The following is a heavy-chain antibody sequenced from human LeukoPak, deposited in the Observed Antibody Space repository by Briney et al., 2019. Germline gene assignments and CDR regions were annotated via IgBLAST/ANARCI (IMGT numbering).Heavy chain of an antibody. J-gene: IGHJ3*02. D-gene: IGHD3-9*01. CDR2: INPSGGST. Sequence: ASVKVSCKASGYTFTSYYMHWVRQAPGQGLEWMGIINPSGGSTSYAQKFQGRVTMTRDTSTSTVYMELSSLRSEDTAVYYCASNLYYDILTGYKDAFDIWGQGTMVTVSS. CDR3: ASNLYYDILTGYKDAFDI. V-gene: IGHV1-46*01. CDR1: GYTFTSYY.